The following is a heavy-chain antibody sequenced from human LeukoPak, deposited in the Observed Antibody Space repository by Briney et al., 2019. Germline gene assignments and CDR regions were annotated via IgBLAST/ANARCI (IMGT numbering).Heavy chain of an antibody. CDR3: ASETVVRDALDH. J-gene: IGHJ5*02. Sequence: AGGSLRLSCAASGFTFSSYAKSWVRQAPGKGLEWVSSISRSGTYIHYGNSVKGRFTISRDNTKSSLFLQMNSLRVEDTAVYYCASETVVRDALDHWGQGTLVTVSS. CDR1: GFTFSSYA. CDR2: ISRSGTYI. V-gene: IGHV3-21*01. D-gene: IGHD2-2*01.